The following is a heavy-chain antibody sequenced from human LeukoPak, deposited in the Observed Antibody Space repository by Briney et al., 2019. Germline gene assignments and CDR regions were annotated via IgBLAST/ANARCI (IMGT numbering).Heavy chain of an antibody. J-gene: IGHJ6*03. CDR1: GGSISSGSYY. CDR3: ARQCTNGVCSQGYYYYFYMDV. Sequence: SETLSLTCTVSGGSISSGSYYWSWIRQPAGKGLEWIGRIYTSGSTNYNPSLKSRVTISVDTSKNQFSLKLSSVTAADTAVYYCARQCTNGVCSQGYYYYFYMDVWGKGTTVTVSS. V-gene: IGHV4-61*02. CDR2: IYTSGST. D-gene: IGHD2-8*01.